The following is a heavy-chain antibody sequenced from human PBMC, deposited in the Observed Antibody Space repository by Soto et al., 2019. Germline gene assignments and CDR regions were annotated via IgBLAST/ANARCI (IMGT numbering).Heavy chain of an antibody. Sequence: ASVKVSCKASGYTFTTYDINWVRQAPGQGLEWMGWMNPNRTNTGYAEKLQGRVTMTRDTSISTAYMELSSLRYDDTAVYYCVRGGFLSHDHVIIAPATLGFDPWGQGTLVTVSS. CDR1: GYTFTTYD. CDR3: VRGGFLSHDHVIIAPATLGFDP. D-gene: IGHD2-2*01. J-gene: IGHJ5*02. V-gene: IGHV1-8*01. CDR2: MNPNRTNT.